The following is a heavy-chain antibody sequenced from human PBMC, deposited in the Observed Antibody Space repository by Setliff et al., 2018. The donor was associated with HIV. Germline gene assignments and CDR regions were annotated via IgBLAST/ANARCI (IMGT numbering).Heavy chain of an antibody. Sequence: NPSETLRLSCAASGFTFSDSYMSWIRQPPGKGLEWIGSIYYSGSTYYNPSLKSRVTISVDTSKNQFSLKLSSVTAADTAVYYCARRKRYFVPFDYWGQGTLVTVSS. CDR1: GFTFSDSY. CDR3: ARRKRYFVPFDY. V-gene: IGHV4-39*01. CDR2: IYYSGST. J-gene: IGHJ4*02. D-gene: IGHD3-9*01.